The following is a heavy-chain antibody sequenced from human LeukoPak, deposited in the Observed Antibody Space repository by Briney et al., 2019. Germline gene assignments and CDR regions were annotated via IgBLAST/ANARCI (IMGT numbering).Heavy chain of an antibody. J-gene: IGHJ5*02. Sequence: ASVKVSCKASGYTFTDHDINWVRQATGQGLEWMGWMNPNSGNTGYAQKFQGRVTTTRNTSISTAYMELSSLRSEDTAVYYCARGRNSGSAFDPWGQGTLVTVSS. CDR1: GYTFTDHD. D-gene: IGHD1-26*01. CDR2: MNPNSGNT. V-gene: IGHV1-8*01. CDR3: ARGRNSGSAFDP.